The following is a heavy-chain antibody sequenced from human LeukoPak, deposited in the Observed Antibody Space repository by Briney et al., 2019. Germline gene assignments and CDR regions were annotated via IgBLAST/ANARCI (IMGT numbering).Heavy chain of an antibody. Sequence: GGSLRLSCAASGFTFSNSALSWVRQTPGKGLEWVSAITGSGSGTYYAGSVKGRFTISRNNFKDTLFLQMNSLRAEDTAVYSCAKLRERGLIDYWGQGTLVTVSS. CDR2: ITGSGSGT. CDR3: AKLRERGLIDY. V-gene: IGHV3-23*01. J-gene: IGHJ4*02. CDR1: GFTFSNSA.